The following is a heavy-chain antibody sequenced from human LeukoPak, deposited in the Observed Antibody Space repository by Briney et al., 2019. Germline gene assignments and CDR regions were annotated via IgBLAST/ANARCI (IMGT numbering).Heavy chain of an antibody. CDR3: ARDISIIRGDIMGPYYGMDV. D-gene: IGHD3-10*01. CDR1: GYTFTSYY. J-gene: IGHJ6*02. Sequence: ASVKVSCKAFGYTFTSYYMYWVRQAPGQGLEYMGIINPSGGSTKYAQKFQGRVTMTRDTSTSTVYMELSSLRSEDTAVYYCARDISIIRGDIMGPYYGMDVWGQGTTVTVSS. V-gene: IGHV1-46*01. CDR2: INPSGGST.